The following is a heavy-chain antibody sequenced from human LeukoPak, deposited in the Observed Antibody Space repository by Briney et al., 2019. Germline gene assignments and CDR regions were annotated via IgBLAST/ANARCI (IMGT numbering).Heavy chain of an antibody. D-gene: IGHD5-12*01. V-gene: IGHV3-21*06. Sequence: PGGSLRLSCAASGFTFSSYSMNWVRQAPGKGLEWVSSISSSSSYIYYADSVQGRFTISRDNAKNSLYLQMDSLRVEDTAVYYCARGPYNAYDYLFYYWGQGILVTVSS. CDR1: GFTFSSYS. CDR3: ARGPYNAYDYLFYY. CDR2: ISSSSSYI. J-gene: IGHJ4*02.